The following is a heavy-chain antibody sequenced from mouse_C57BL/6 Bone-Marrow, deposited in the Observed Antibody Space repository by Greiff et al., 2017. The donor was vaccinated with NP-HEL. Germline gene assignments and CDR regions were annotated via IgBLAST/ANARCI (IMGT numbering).Heavy chain of an antibody. J-gene: IGHJ4*01. V-gene: IGHV5-15*01. CDR2: ISNLAYSI. Sequence: DVKLVESGGGLVQPGGSLKLSCAASGFTFSDYGMAWVRQAPRKGPEWVAFISNLAYSIYYADTVTGRFTISRENAKNTLYLEMSSLRSEDTAMYYCARLDYGSSSYYAMDYWGQGTSVTVSS. D-gene: IGHD1-1*01. CDR3: ARLDYGSSSYYAMDY. CDR1: GFTFSDYG.